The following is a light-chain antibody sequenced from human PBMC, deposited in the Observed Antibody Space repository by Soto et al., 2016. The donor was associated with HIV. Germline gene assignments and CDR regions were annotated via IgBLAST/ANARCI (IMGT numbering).Light chain of an antibody. CDR2: DAS. Sequence: DIQMTQSPSSLSASVGDRVTITCQASQDISNYLNWYQQKQGKAPKLLIYDASNLETGVPSRFSGSGSGTDFTFTISSLQPEDIATYYCQQYDKLPPLTFRPWTKVEIK. CDR1: QDISNY. CDR3: QQYDKLPPLT. J-gene: IGKJ3*01. V-gene: IGKV1-33*01.